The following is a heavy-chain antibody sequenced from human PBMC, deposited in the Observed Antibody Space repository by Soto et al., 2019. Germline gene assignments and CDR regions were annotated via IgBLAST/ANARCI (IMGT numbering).Heavy chain of an antibody. Sequence: GGSLRLSCAASGFTFDDYAMHWVRQAPGKGLEWVSGISWNSGSIGYADSVKGRFTISRDNAKNSLYLQMNSLRAEDTALYYCAKGRGCSGGSCPYVLFDYWGQGTLVTVSS. CDR3: AKGRGCSGGSCPYVLFDY. D-gene: IGHD2-15*01. J-gene: IGHJ4*02. CDR1: GFTFDDYA. V-gene: IGHV3-9*01. CDR2: ISWNSGSI.